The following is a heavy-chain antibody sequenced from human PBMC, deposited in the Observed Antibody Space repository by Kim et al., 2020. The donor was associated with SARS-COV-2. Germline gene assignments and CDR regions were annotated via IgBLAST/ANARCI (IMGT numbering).Heavy chain of an antibody. J-gene: IGHJ6*03. Sequence: GGSLRLSCAASGFTVSSNYMSWVRQAPGKGLEWVSVIYSGGSTYYADSVKGRFTISRDNSKNTLYLQMNSLRAEDTAVYYCARDRRYYDSSGYSLNYYYYMDVWGKGTTVTVSS. CDR1: GFTVSSNY. D-gene: IGHD3-22*01. CDR2: IYSGGST. V-gene: IGHV3-66*01. CDR3: ARDRRYYDSSGYSLNYYYYMDV.